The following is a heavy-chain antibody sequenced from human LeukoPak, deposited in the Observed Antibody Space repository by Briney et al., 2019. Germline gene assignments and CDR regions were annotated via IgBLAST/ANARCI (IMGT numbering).Heavy chain of an antibody. D-gene: IGHD6-13*01. J-gene: IGHJ3*02. CDR2: ISYDGSNK. CDR3: ANVVVSSSSGDAFDI. V-gene: IGHV3-30*18. Sequence: PGRSLRLSCAASGFTFSSYGMHWVRQAPGKGLEWVAVISYDGSNKYYAHSVKGRFTISRDNSKNTLYLQMNSLRAEDTAVYYCANVVVSSSSGDAFDIWGQGTMVTVSS. CDR1: GFTFSSYG.